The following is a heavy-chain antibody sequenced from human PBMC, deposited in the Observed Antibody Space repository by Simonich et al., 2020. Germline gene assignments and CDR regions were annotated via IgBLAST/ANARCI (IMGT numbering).Heavy chain of an antibody. V-gene: IGHV3-23*01. CDR3: ATYYFDY. CDR2: IRCSGGST. CDR1: GFTFSSYA. J-gene: IGHJ4*02. Sequence: EVQLLESGGGLVQPGGSLSLSCAASGFTFSSYARSWVRQGTGKRRGWVSVIRCSGGSTYDEASVKGRFTIPRDNSKNALYLQMNSLRAEDTAVYYCATYYFDYWGQGTLVTVSS.